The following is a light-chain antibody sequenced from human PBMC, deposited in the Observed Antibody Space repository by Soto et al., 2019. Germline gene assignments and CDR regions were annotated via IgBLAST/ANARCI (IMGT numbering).Light chain of an antibody. J-gene: IGKJ1*01. Sequence: EIVLTQSPGTLSLSPGERATLSCRASQSLNSFYLAWYQQQPGQAPRLLIYGSSNRATGIPDWFSGSGSGTDFTLTSSRLDPEDFAVYYCQQYDISPRTFGQGTKVEVK. CDR1: QSLNSFY. CDR3: QQYDISPRT. CDR2: GSS. V-gene: IGKV3-20*01.